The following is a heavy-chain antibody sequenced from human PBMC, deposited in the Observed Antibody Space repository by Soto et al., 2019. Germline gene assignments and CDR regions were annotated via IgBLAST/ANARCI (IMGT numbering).Heavy chain of an antibody. Sequence: KPSETLSLTCTVSGGSISSGGYYWSWIRQHPGKGLEWIGYIYYSGSTYYNPSLKSRVTISVDTSKNQFSLKLSSVTAADTAVYYCALVVRTQSGYGRGGWFDPWGQGTLVTVSS. CDR2: IYYSGST. CDR1: GGSISSGGYY. D-gene: IGHD3-22*01. CDR3: ALVVRTQSGYGRGGWFDP. J-gene: IGHJ5*02. V-gene: IGHV4-31*03.